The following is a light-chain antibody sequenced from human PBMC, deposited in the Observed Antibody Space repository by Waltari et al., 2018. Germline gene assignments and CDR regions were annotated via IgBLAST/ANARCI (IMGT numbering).Light chain of an antibody. V-gene: IGKV4-1*01. CDR3: QQYYSTPRT. CDR1: QSVLSSSNNKNY. Sequence: DIVMTQSPDSLAVSLGERATINCKSSQSVLSSSNNKNYLAWYQQKPGQPPKLLIYWASTRESGVHDRFSGSGSGTDFTLTISSLQAEDVAVYYCQQYYSTPRTFGQGTKVEIK. J-gene: IGKJ1*01. CDR2: WAS.